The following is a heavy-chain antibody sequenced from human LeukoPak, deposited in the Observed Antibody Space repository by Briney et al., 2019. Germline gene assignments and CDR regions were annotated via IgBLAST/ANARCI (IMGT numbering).Heavy chain of an antibody. J-gene: IGHJ4*02. CDR3: ARVGGHYYDSNIWMDFDY. Sequence: GGSLRLSCAASGFTFSRFGMHWVRQAPGKGLEWVAFMQYDGSNKYYADSVKGRFTISRDNSKNTLYLQMNSLRAEDTAVYYCARVGGHYYDSNIWMDFDYWDQGTLVTVSS. V-gene: IGHV3-30*02. D-gene: IGHD3-22*01. CDR2: MQYDGSNK. CDR1: GFTFSRFG.